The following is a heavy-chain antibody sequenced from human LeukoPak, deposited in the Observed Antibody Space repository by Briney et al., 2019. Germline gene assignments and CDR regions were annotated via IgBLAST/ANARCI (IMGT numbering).Heavy chain of an antibody. V-gene: IGHV1-3*01. D-gene: IGHD2-15*01. J-gene: IGHJ2*01. CDR2: INAGNGNT. Sequence: GASVKVSCKASGYTFTSYAMHWVRQAPGQRLEWMGWINAGNGNTKYSQKFQGRVTITRDTSASTAYMELSSLRSEDTAVYYCARGSGSCYDCRYFDLWGRGTLVTVSS. CDR3: ARGSGSCYDCRYFDL. CDR1: GYTFTSYA.